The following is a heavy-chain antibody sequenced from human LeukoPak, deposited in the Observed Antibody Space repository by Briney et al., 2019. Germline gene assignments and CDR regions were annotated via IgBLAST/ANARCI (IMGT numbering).Heavy chain of an antibody. CDR3: ARDKTDYGGFSGPDY. J-gene: IGHJ4*02. D-gene: IGHD4-23*01. CDR2: IYYSGST. V-gene: IGHV4-31*03. CDR1: GGSISSGGYY. Sequence: SQTLSLTCTVSGGSISSGGYYWSWIRQHPGKGLEWIGYIYYSGSTYYNPSLKSRVTISVDRSKNQFSLKLSSVTAADTAVYYCARDKTDYGGFSGPDYWGQGTLVTVSS.